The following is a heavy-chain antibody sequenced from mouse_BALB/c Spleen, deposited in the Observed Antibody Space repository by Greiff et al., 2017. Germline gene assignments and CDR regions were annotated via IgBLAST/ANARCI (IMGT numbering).Heavy chain of an antibody. CDR2: ISSGGSYT. CDR1: GFTFSSYG. V-gene: IGHV5-6*02. CDR3: ARGGKGAMDY. Sequence: EVKLVESGGDLVKPGGSLKLSCAASGFTFSSYGMSWVRQTPDKRLEWVATISSGGSYTYYPDSVKGRFTISRDNAKNTLYLQMSSLKSEDTAMYYCARGGKGAMDYWGQGTSVTVSS. J-gene: IGHJ4*01.